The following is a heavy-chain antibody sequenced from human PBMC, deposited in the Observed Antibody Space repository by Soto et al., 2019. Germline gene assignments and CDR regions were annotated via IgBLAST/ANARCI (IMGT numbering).Heavy chain of an antibody. CDR2: IYWNDDK. CDR1: GFSLNTAGAG. D-gene: IGHD4-17*01. V-gene: IGHV2-5*01. Sequence: QITLRESGPTLVKPTQTLTLTCTFSGFSLNTAGAGVGWIRQPPGKALEWLALIYWNDDKRFSPSLKSKLTITKDTSKNQVVLTMTNVEPVDTATYYCAHRGYGDYPRDNWFDPWGQGTLVSVSS. J-gene: IGHJ5*02. CDR3: AHRGYGDYPRDNWFDP.